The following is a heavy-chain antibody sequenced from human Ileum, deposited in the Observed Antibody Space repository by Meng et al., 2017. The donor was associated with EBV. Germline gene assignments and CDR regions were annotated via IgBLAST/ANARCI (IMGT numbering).Heavy chain of an antibody. Sequence: QVLLAQTGPRWNGTGAPTTFSAKTTGALSPPHAISGLRQAPGKGVKWMGWISTYIGDTNYAQKLQDRVTITTDTSTSTAYMGLRNLRSDDTAMYYCARDPSNSAGRRTYFDYWGQGTLVTVSS. CDR3: ARDPSNSAGRRTYFDY. J-gene: IGHJ4*02. CDR2: ISTYIGDT. D-gene: IGHD3-10*01. CDR1: GALSPPHA. V-gene: IGHV1-18*04.